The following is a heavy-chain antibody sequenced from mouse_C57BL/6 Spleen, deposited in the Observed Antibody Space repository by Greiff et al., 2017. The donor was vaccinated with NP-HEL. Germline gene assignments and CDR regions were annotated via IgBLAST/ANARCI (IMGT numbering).Heavy chain of an antibody. Sequence: DVHLVESGGGLVKPGGSLKLSCAASGFTFTDYGMHWVRQAPEKGLEWITYISSGSSSIYYADTVKGRFTISRDNAKNTLFLQMPSLRSEDTAIYYCARDYSFAYWGQGTLVTVSA. CDR2: ISSGSSSI. CDR1: GFTFTDYG. D-gene: IGHD2-13*01. V-gene: IGHV5-17*01. CDR3: ARDYSFAY. J-gene: IGHJ3*01.